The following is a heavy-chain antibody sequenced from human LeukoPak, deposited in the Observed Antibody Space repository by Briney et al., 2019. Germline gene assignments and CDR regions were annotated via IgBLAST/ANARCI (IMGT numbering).Heavy chain of an antibody. D-gene: IGHD3-22*01. CDR2: ISDGGKTK. V-gene: IGHV3-48*03. Sequence: GGSLRLSCVASGFILSSSEMNWVRQAPGKGLEWVSYISDGGKTKYSADSVKGRFTISRDNSKNSLYLQMNSLRTEDTALYYCAKDVYYYDSSGYLDYWGQGTLVTVSS. CDR3: AKDVYYYDSSGYLDY. J-gene: IGHJ4*02. CDR1: GFILSSSE.